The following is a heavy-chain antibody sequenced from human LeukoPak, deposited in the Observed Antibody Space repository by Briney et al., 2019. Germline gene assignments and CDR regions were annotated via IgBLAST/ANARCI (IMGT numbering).Heavy chain of an antibody. CDR1: GYTFISYD. D-gene: IGHD3-16*01. V-gene: IGHV1-8*01. CDR3: ARGVGGLGNMDV. J-gene: IGHJ6*03. CDR2: MSPKSGNT. Sequence: ASVKVSCKASGYTFISYDIDWVRRVTGQGLEWMGWMSPKSGNTDYAQKFKGRVTMTRNTSINTAYLELSSLTSDDTAVYFCARGVGGLGNMDVWGKGTTVIISS.